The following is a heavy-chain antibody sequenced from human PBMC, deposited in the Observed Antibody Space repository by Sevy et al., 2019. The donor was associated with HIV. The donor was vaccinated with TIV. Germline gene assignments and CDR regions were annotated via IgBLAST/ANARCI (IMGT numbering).Heavy chain of an antibody. Sequence: GGSLRLSCAASGLSVSDNYMNWVRQAPGKGLELVSVIYSDDRTYYPDSVKGRFSISRDNSKNTLYLHMKSLRPEDTAVYYCARDRYYDASGYYYYYYGMDVWGQGTTVTVSS. D-gene: IGHD3-22*01. V-gene: IGHV3-66*01. CDR3: ARDRYYDASGYYYYYYGMDV. J-gene: IGHJ6*02. CDR1: GLSVSDNY. CDR2: IYSDDRT.